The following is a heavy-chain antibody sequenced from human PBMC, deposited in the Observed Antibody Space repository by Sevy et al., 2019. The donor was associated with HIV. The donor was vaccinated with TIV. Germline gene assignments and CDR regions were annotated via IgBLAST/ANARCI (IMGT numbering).Heavy chain of an antibody. Sequence: GGSLRLSCAASGFTFSSYAMHWVRQAPGKGLEWVAVISYDGSNKYYADSVKGRFTISRDNSKNTLYLQMNSLRAEDTVVYYCARGRDGYNSWFDYCGQGTLVTVSS. J-gene: IGHJ4*02. CDR3: ARGRDGYNSWFDY. V-gene: IGHV3-30-3*01. CDR2: ISYDGSNK. D-gene: IGHD5-12*01. CDR1: GFTFSSYA.